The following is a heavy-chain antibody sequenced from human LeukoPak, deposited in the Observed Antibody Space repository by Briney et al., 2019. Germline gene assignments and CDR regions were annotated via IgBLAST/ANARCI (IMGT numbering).Heavy chain of an antibody. J-gene: IGHJ4*02. CDR2: ISSSSSTI. Sequence: GGSLRLSCAASGFTFSSYSMNWVRQAPGKGLEWVSYISSSSSTIYYADSVKGRFTISRDNAKNSLYLQMNSLRAEDTAVYYRARDPGMGSFDYWGQGTLVTVSS. CDR1: GFTFSSYS. D-gene: IGHD1-26*01. V-gene: IGHV3-48*01. CDR3: ARDPGMGSFDY.